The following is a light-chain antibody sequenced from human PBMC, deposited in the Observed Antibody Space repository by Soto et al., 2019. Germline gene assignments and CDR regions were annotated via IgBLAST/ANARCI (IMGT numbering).Light chain of an antibody. CDR3: CSYAGSYTGV. Sequence: QSALTQPRSVSGSPGQSVTISCTGTSSDVGGYNYVSWYQQHPGKAPKLMIYDVSKRPSWVPDRFSGSKSGNTASLTISGLQAEDEADYYCCSYAGSYTGVFGGGTQLTVL. CDR2: DVS. V-gene: IGLV2-11*01. J-gene: IGLJ7*01. CDR1: SSDVGGYNY.